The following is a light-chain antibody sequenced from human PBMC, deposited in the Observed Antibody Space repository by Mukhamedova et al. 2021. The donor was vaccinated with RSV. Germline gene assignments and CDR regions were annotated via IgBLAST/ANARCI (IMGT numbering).Light chain of an antibody. Sequence: WYQRRVHGRAPNLLIYAASTLHTVVPSRFSGSGSGTDFSLTIAGLELEDFAIYYCQHSYGSLWTFGQGTRVEVK. CDR3: QHSYGSLWT. J-gene: IGKJ1*01. CDR2: AAS. V-gene: IGKV1-39*01.